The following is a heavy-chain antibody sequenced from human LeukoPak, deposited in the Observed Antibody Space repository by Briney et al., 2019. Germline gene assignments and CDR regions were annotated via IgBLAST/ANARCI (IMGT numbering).Heavy chain of an antibody. J-gene: IGHJ4*02. CDR1: GYNFPIYW. Sequence: GESLKISCKGSGYNFPIYWIGWVRQMPGKGLEWMGVINPADSDSRNSPSFQGQVTISADKSINTAYLQWSSLKASDTAMYYCARLLGHGPGVDYWGQGTLVTVS. D-gene: IGHD1-26*01. CDR2: INPADSDS. CDR3: ARLLGHGPGVDY. V-gene: IGHV5-51*01.